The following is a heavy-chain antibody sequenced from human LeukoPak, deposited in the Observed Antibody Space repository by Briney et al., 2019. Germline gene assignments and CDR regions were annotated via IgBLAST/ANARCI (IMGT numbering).Heavy chain of an antibody. CDR1: GYTFTSYA. V-gene: IGHV7-4-1*02. D-gene: IGHD2-15*01. J-gene: IGHJ6*03. CDR2: INTNTGNP. Sequence: ASVKLSCKASGYTFTSYAMNWVRQATGQGLELMGSINTNTGNPTYAQGFTGRFVFSLDTSVSTAYLQISSLKAEDTAVYYCARSTFHHIVVVVAAIYYMDVWGKGTTVTVSS. CDR3: ARSTFHHIVVVVAAIYYMDV.